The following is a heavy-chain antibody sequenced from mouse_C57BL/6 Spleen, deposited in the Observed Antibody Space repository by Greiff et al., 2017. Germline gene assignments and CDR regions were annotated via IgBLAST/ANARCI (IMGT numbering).Heavy chain of an antibody. J-gene: IGHJ2*01. D-gene: IGHD2-4*01. CDR3: ARGYDYDGPYYFDY. CDR1: GFTFSSYG. Sequence: EVQGVESGGDLVKPGGSLKLSCAASGFTFSSYGMSWVRQTPDKRLEWVATISSGGSYTYYPDSVKGRFTISRDNAKNTLYLQMSSLKSEDTAMYYCARGYDYDGPYYFDYWGQGTTLTAAS. CDR2: ISSGGSYT. V-gene: IGHV5-6*01.